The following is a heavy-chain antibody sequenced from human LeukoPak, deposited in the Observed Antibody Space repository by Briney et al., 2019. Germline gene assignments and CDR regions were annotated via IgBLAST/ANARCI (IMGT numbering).Heavy chain of an antibody. V-gene: IGHV4-30-4*01. J-gene: IGHJ4*02. CDR3: ASRIDYSYGIDY. D-gene: IGHD5-18*01. CDR2: IYYSGNT. CDR1: GVSINSGDYS. Sequence: SETLSLTCTVSGVSINSGDYSWTWIRQPPGKGLEWIGYIYYSGNTYYNPSLKSRVTISVDTSKNQFFLKVNSVTAADTAVYYCASRIDYSYGIDYWGQGTLVTVSS.